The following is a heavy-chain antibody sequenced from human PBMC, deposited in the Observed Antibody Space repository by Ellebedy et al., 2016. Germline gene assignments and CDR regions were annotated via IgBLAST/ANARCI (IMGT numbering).Heavy chain of an antibody. D-gene: IGHD3-10*01. Sequence: GESLKISCAASGFTFSSYAMSWVRQAPGKGLEWVSAISGSGGSTYYADSVKGRFTISRDNSKNTLYLQMNSLRAEDTAVYYCAKDFWFGELLFDYWGQGTLVTVSS. CDR1: GFTFSSYA. J-gene: IGHJ4*02. V-gene: IGHV3-23*01. CDR3: AKDFWFGELLFDY. CDR2: ISGSGGST.